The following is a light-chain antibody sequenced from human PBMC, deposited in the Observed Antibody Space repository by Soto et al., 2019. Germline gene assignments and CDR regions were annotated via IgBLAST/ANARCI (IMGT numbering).Light chain of an antibody. V-gene: IGKV3-20*01. J-gene: IGKJ1*01. CDR2: GSS. CDR1: QRVSSRY. Sequence: EIVLTQSPGTLSLSPGEIATLSCRASQRVSSRYLAWYQQKPGQAPRLLIYGSSSRATGIPDRFSGSGSGTDFTLTISRLEPEEFAVYYCQQYANSPPTFGQGTKVEIK. CDR3: QQYANSPPT.